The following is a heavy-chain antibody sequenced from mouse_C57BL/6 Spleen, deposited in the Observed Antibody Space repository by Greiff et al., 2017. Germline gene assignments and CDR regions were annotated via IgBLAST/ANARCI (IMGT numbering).Heavy chain of an antibody. CDR2: IDPNSGGT. Sequence: QVQLQQPGAELVKPGASVKLSCKASGYNFTSYWMHWVKQRPGRGLEWIGRIDPNSGGTKYNEKFKSKATLTVDKPSRTAYMQLSSLTSADSAVYYGARGEIYYGNYLAYWGQGTLVTVSA. D-gene: IGHD2-1*01. CDR3: ARGEIYYGNYLAY. CDR1: GYNFTSYW. V-gene: IGHV1-72*01. J-gene: IGHJ3*01.